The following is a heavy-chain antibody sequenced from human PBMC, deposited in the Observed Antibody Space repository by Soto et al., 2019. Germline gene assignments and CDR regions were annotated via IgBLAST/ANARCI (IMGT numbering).Heavy chain of an antibody. CDR2: ISAYNGNT. D-gene: IGHD4-17*01. Sequence: ASVKVSCKASGYTFTSYAMHWVRQAPGQGLEWMGWISAYNGNTNYAQKLQGRVTMTTDTSTSTAYMELRSLRSDDTAVYYCARWSPGDYAFYWGQGTLVTVSS. CDR3: ARWSPGDYAFY. V-gene: IGHV1-18*01. J-gene: IGHJ4*02. CDR1: GYTFTSYA.